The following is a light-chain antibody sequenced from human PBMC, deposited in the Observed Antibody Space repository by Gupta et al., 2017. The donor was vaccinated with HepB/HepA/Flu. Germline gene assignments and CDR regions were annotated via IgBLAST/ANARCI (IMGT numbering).Light chain of an antibody. CDR3: QQYNNWPYT. V-gene: IGKV3-15*01. CDR1: QSLRGN. Sequence: ELVITQSPATLSVSPGERATLSCRASQSLRGNLAWYQQRPGQAPRLVIFGSSSRAPDIPARFSGRESATEFTLTISSLQSEDFAVYYCQQYNNWPYTFGQGTKLEIK. J-gene: IGKJ2*01. CDR2: GSS.